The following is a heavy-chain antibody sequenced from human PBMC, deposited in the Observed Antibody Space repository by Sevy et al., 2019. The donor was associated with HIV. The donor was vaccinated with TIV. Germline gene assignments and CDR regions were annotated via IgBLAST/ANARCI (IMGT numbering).Heavy chain of an antibody. CDR1: GFTFSSYA. V-gene: IGHV3-30-3*01. CDR3: ARDSQPMGADYYXGXXX. Sequence: GGFLRLSCAASGFTFSSYAMHCVRQAPGKGLEWVAVISYDGSNKYYADSVKGRFTISRDNSKNTLYLQMNSLRAEDKAXYYCARDSQPMGADYYXGXXXWGXGTTVLVSS. CDR2: ISYDGSNK. D-gene: IGHD1-26*01. J-gene: IGHJ6*04.